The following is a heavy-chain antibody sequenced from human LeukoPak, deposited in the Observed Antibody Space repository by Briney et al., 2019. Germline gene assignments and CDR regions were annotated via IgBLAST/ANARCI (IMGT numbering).Heavy chain of an antibody. CDR1: GGTFSSYA. V-gene: IGHV1-69*06. CDR2: IIPIFGTA. CDR3: ARDVSKAGYSSGWYYDY. D-gene: IGHD6-19*01. Sequence: ASVKVSCKASGGTFSSYAISWVRQAPGQGLEWMGGIIPIFGTANHAQKFQGRVTITADKSTSTAYMELSSLRSEDTAVYYCARDVSKAGYSSGWYYDYWGQGTLVTVSS. J-gene: IGHJ4*02.